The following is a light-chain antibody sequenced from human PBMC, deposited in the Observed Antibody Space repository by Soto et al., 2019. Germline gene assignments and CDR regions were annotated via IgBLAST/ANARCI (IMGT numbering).Light chain of an antibody. CDR3: QQYNLYLSYT. V-gene: IGKV1-5*01. CDR1: QSVSRW. CDR2: DAS. J-gene: IGKJ2*01. Sequence: DIQITQSPSTLSASVGDRVTITCRATQSVSRWLAWYQQKPGRAPKLLIYDASTLESGVPSRFSGGGSGTQFTLTISSLQPEDFATYYCQQYNLYLSYTFVQGTKLQIK.